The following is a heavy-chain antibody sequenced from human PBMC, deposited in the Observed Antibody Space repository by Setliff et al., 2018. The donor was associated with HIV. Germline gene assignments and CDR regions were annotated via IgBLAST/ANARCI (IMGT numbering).Heavy chain of an antibody. Sequence: ASVKVSCKASGYTFIGGYMHWVRQAPGQGLEWMGCMSPNSGNTGYAQKFRGRVSMTRNTSIGTAYMELSSLRSEDTAVYYCAREGSSTSPIPLWGQGILVTVSS. D-gene: IGHD2-2*01. CDR1: GYTFIGGY. J-gene: IGHJ4*02. CDR2: MSPNSGNT. CDR3: AREGSSTSPIPL. V-gene: IGHV1-8*02.